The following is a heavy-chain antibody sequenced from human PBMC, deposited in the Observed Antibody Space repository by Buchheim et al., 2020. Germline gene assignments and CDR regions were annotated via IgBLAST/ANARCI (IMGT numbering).Heavy chain of an antibody. D-gene: IGHD2-8*01. CDR2: FDPEDET. J-gene: IGHJ4*02. Sequence: QVQLIQSGAEVKKPGASVRVSCRVSGYTLTKLCLHWVRQAPGKGLEWMGGFDPEDETIYAQKFQGRVTLTVDTSTDTAYMDLSSLRYEDTAVYYCATWEVANRAALFDFWGQGTL. CDR1: GYTLTKLC. CDR3: ATWEVANRAALFDF. V-gene: IGHV1-24*01.